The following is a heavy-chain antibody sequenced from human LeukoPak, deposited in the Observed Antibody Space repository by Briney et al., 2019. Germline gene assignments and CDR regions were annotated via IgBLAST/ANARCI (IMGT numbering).Heavy chain of an antibody. CDR1: GLTFSLYA. CDR3: AKYAIAAAGTVDF. D-gene: IGHD6-13*01. V-gene: IGHV3-23*01. CDR2: ISGRGGRT. J-gene: IGHJ4*02. Sequence: PGGSLRLSCGASGLTFSLYAMGWGRQAPGKGRGWGSAISGRGGRTYYADSVKGRFTLSSDNSKNTLYLQMNSLKAEDTAVYYCAKYAIAAAGTVDFWGQGTLVTVSS.